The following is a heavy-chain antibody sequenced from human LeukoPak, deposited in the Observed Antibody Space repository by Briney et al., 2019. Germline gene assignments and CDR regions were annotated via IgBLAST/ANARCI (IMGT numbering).Heavy chain of an antibody. V-gene: IGHV3-74*01. J-gene: IGHJ4*02. Sequence: TGGSLRLSCAASGFTFISYWMHWVRQAPGKGLVWVSRINSDGSTTSYAASVKGRFTISRDTAKNTLYLQMNGLRAEDTAVYYCARGHHYYDSSAYYYWGQGTLVTVSS. CDR1: GFTFISYW. D-gene: IGHD3-22*01. CDR2: INSDGSTT. CDR3: ARGHHYYDSSAYYY.